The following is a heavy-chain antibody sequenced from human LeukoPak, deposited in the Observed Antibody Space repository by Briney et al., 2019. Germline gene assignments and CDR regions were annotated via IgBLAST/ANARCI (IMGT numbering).Heavy chain of an antibody. CDR1: GYNFNSYW. J-gene: IGHJ5*02. D-gene: IGHD1-14*01. CDR2: IFPGDSDI. CDR3: ARRLGNRNAENWFDP. V-gene: IGHV5-51*01. Sequence: GESLKISCVASGYNFNSYWIGWVRQMPGKGLEWMEIIFPGDSDITYSPSFEGQVTISADKSISTAYLQWRSLKASDTAIYYCARRLGNRNAENWFDPWGQGTLVTVSS.